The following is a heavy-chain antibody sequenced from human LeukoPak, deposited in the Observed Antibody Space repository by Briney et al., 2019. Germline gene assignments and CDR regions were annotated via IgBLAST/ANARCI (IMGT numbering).Heavy chain of an antibody. CDR1: GYTFTDYY. J-gene: IGHJ4*02. D-gene: IGHD4-11*01. CDR3: ARESGLHPLRNDY. CDR2: INPNSGGT. V-gene: IGHV1-2*02. Sequence: GASVKVSCKASGYTFTDYYMHWVRQAPGQGLERMGWINPNSGGTNYAQKFQGRVTMTRDTSISTAYMELSRLRSDDTAVYYCARESGLHPLRNDYWGQGTLVTVSS.